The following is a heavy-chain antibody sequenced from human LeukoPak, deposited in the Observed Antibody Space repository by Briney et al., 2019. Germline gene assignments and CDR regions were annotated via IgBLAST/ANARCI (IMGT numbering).Heavy chain of an antibody. Sequence: KPSETLSLTCAVYGGSFSGYYWNWIRQPPGKGLEWIGEINNSGSTNYNPSLKSRVTISRDTSKNQFSLKLSSVTAADTAVYYCARGAIAVAGNGFDYWGQGTLATVSS. CDR3: ARGAIAVAGNGFDY. V-gene: IGHV4-34*01. CDR2: INNSGST. D-gene: IGHD6-19*01. CDR1: GGSFSGYY. J-gene: IGHJ4*02.